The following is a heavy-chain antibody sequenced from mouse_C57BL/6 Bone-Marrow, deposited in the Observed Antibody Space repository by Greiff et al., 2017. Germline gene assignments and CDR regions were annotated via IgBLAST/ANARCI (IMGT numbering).Heavy chain of an antibody. V-gene: IGHV1-59*01. CDR3: ARRPITTVVAPFDY. CDR1: GYTFTSYW. D-gene: IGHD1-1*01. Sequence: QVQLQQPGAELVRPGTSVKLSCKASGYTFTSYWMHWVKQRPGQGLEWIGVIDPSDSYTNYNQKFKGKATLTVDTSSSTAYMQLSSLTSEDSAVYYCARRPITTVVAPFDYWGQGTTLTVSS. CDR2: IDPSDSYT. J-gene: IGHJ2*01.